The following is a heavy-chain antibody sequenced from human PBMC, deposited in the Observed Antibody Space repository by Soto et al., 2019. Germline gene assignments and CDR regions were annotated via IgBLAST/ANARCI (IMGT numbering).Heavy chain of an antibody. CDR1: GYTFSYYP. Sequence: ASVKVSCKASGYTFSYYPIHWVRQAAGQGLEWMGWINIGNGNTASSQKFQDRVTITRETSASTAYMELTSLRSEDTAVYYCAREPLCGGRCYDNYFDPWGQGTLVTVSS. CDR3: AREPLCGGRCYDNYFDP. CDR2: INIGNGNT. J-gene: IGHJ5*02. V-gene: IGHV1-3*04. D-gene: IGHD2-15*01.